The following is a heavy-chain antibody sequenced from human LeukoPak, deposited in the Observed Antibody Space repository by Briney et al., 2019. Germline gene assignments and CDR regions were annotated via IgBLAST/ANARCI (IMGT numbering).Heavy chain of an antibody. CDR3: ARHRSYCSGGSCYSPYYYYMDV. J-gene: IGHJ6*03. D-gene: IGHD2-15*01. CDR1: GYSFTSYW. Sequence: GESLKISCKGSGYSFTSYWIGWVRQMPGKGLEWMGIIYPGDSDTRYSPSFQGQVTISADKSISTAYLQWSSLKASDTDMYYCARHRSYCSGGSCYSPYYYYMDVWGKGTTVTVSS. CDR2: IYPGDSDT. V-gene: IGHV5-51*01.